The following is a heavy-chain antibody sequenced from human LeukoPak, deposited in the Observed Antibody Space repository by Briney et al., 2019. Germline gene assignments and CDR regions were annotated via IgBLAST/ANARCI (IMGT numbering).Heavy chain of an antibody. V-gene: IGHV6-1*01. J-gene: IGHJ4*02. Sequence: SQTLSLTCVISGDSVSSNNGAWNWIRQSPSRGLEWLGRTYYRSKRYNDYAVSMKGRITINPDTSKNQFSLQLNSVTPEDTAVYYCARDEGNTGWYTFDYWGQGTLVTVSS. CDR1: GDSVSSNNGA. D-gene: IGHD6-19*01. CDR3: ARDEGNTGWYTFDY. CDR2: TYYRSKRYN.